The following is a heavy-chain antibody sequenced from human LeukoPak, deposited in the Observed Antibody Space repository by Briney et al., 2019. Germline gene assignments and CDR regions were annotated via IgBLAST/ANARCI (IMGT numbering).Heavy chain of an antibody. Sequence: GGSLRLSCAASGFTFRSYGMHWVRQAPGKGLEYVAAISSNGGSTDYANSVKGRFTISRDNPKNTLYLQMGSLRAEDMAVYYCARISSSYDYDYWGGGTLVSVSS. J-gene: IGHJ4*02. V-gene: IGHV3-64*01. CDR3: ARISSSYDYDY. D-gene: IGHD6-6*01. CDR2: ISSNGGST. CDR1: GFTFRSYG.